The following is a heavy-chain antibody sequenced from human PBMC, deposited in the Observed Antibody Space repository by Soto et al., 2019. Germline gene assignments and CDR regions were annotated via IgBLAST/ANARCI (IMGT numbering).Heavy chain of an antibody. J-gene: IGHJ4*02. Sequence: SLRLSCAASVFTFSSYDMNWVRQAPGKGPEWVSHITKSGDSIYYADSVKGRFTISRDNAKNSLYLQMNSLRAEDTAVYYCARDCSSTGCFRGFNSWGQGTLVTVSS. D-gene: IGHD2-2*01. V-gene: IGHV3-48*03. CDR3: ARDCSSTGCFRGFNS. CDR2: ITKSGDSI. CDR1: VFTFSSYD.